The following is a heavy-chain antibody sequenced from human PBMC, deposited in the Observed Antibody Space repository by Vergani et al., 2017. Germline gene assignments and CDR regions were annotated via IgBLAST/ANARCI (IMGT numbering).Heavy chain of an antibody. V-gene: IGHV4-34*01. CDR1: GGSFSGYY. CDR3: ARGGRVYDFWSGSIDY. Sequence: QVQLQQWGAGLLKPSETLSLTCAVYGGSFSGYYWSWIRQPPGKGLGWIGEINHSGSTNYNPSLKSRVTISVDTSKNQFSLKLSSVTAADTAVYYCARGGRVYDFWSGSIDYWGQGTLVTVSS. J-gene: IGHJ4*02. D-gene: IGHD3-3*01. CDR2: INHSGST.